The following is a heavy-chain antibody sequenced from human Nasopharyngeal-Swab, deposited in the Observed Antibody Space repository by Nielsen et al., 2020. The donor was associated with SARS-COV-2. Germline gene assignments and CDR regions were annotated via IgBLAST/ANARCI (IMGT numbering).Heavy chain of an antibody. V-gene: IGHV3-13*04. CDR3: AREGKTTRYGMDV. CDR1: GFTFSSYD. Sequence: GGSLRLSCSASGFTFSSYDIHWVRQATGKGLEWVSAIGTAGDTYYPGSVKGRFTISRENAKNSLYLQMSSLRAGDTAVYYCAREGKTTRYGMDVWGQGTTVTVSS. J-gene: IGHJ6*02. D-gene: IGHD1-7*01. CDR2: IGTAGDT.